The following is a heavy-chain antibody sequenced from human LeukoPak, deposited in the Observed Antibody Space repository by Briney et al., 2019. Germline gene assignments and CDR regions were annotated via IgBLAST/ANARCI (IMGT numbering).Heavy chain of an antibody. CDR3: ASTPTAFYDSSGYHYYFDY. V-gene: IGHV4-59*08. CDR2: IYYSGST. J-gene: IGHJ4*02. Sequence: SETLSLTCTVSGGSISSYYWSWIRQPPGKGLEWIGYIYYSGSTNYNPSLKSRVTISVDTSKNQFSLKLSSVTAADTAVYYCASTPTAFYDSSGYHYYFDYWGQGTPVTVSS. CDR1: GGSISSYY. D-gene: IGHD3-22*01.